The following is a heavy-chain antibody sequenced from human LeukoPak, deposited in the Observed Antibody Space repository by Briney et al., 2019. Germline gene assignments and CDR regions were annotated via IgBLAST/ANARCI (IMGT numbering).Heavy chain of an antibody. V-gene: IGHV4-39*07. CDR2: VFHTGNT. Sequence: SETLSLTCTVAGDSFSGTNHHWGWIRQPPGKGLEWSGSVFHTGNTYYNPSLKSRVTVSLDTSKKQFYLNVTSVTAAATAIYYCAREIEEGQRIPVSGVVIMVWFDHWGQGSLVTVSS. J-gene: IGHJ5*02. CDR1: GDSFSGTNHH. CDR3: AREIEEGQRIPVSGVVIMVWFDH. D-gene: IGHD3-3*01.